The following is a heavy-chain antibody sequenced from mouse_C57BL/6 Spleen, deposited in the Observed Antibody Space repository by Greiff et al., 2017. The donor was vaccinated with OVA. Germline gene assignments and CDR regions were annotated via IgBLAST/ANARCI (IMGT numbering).Heavy chain of an antibody. Sequence: EVQGVESGGGLVKPGGSLKLSCAASGFTFSSYAMSWVRPTPEKRLAWVATISDGGSYTYYPDNVKGRFTISRDNAKNNLYLQMSHLKSEDTAMYHCARNWDHYFDYWGQGTTLTVSS. CDR1: GFTFSSYA. CDR3: ARNWDHYFDY. CDR2: ISDGGSYT. J-gene: IGHJ2*01. D-gene: IGHD4-1*01. V-gene: IGHV5-4*01.